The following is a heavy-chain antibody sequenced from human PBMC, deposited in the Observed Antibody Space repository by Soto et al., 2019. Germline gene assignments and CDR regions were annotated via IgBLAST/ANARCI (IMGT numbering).Heavy chain of an antibody. J-gene: IGHJ4*02. CDR2: IYYSGST. Sequence: SETLSLTCTVSSGSISSYYWSWIRQPPGKGLEWIGYIYYSGSTNYNPSLKSRVTISVDTSKNQFSLKLSSVTAADTAVYYCASMELRDTPFDYWGQGTLVTVSS. V-gene: IGHV4-59*01. CDR3: ASMELRDTPFDY. D-gene: IGHD1-26*01. CDR1: SGSISSYY.